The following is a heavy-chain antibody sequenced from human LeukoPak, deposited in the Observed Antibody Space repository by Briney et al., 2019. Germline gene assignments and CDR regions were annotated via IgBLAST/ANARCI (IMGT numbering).Heavy chain of an antibody. D-gene: IGHD3-10*01. CDR1: GGTFSSYA. V-gene: IGHV1-69*13. CDR2: IIPIFGTA. CDR3: ARRITMVRGENWFDP. Sequence: SVKVSCKASGGTFSSYAISWVRQAPGQGLEWVGGIIPIFGTANYAQKFQGRVTITADESTSTAYMELSSLRSEDTAVYYCARRITMVRGENWFDPWGQGTLVTVSS. J-gene: IGHJ5*02.